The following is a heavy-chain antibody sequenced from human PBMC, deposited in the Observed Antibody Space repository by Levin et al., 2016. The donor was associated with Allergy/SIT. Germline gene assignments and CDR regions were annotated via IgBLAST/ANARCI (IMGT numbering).Heavy chain of an antibody. V-gene: IGHV3-20*01. CDR3: VRGVPYTYFDY. D-gene: IGHD4-11*01. J-gene: IGHJ4*02. Sequence: VRQAPGKGLEWVSLINWNGGSTGYADSVKGRFTISRDNANNFLYLQMNSLRVEDTALYHCVRGVPYTYFDYWGQGTLVTVSS. CDR2: INWNGGST.